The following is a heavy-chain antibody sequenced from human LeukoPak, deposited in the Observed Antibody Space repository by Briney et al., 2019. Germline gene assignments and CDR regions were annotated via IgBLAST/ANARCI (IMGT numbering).Heavy chain of an antibody. CDR2: ISWNSGNI. Sequence: GGSLRLSCAASGFTFDDYAMHWVRQAPGKGLEWVSGISWNSGNIGYADSVKGRFTISRDNAKNSLYLQMNSLRAEDTALYYCAKATRGYSRNFDYWGQGTLVTVSS. V-gene: IGHV3-9*01. D-gene: IGHD3-22*01. CDR1: GFTFDDYA. J-gene: IGHJ4*02. CDR3: AKATRGYSRNFDY.